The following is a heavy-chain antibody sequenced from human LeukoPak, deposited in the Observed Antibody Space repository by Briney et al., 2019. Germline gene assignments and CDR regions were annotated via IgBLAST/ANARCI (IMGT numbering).Heavy chain of an antibody. Sequence: SETLSLTCTVSGGSISSHYWTWIRQSPVKGPEWIGDISNSGSTSYNPSLKSRVTISIDTSKNQFSLKLSSVTAADTAVYYCGRDALVGYFSYYYMDVWGKGTTVTVSS. CDR1: GGSISSHY. CDR2: ISNSGST. J-gene: IGHJ6*03. V-gene: IGHV4-59*11. CDR3: GRDALVGYFSYYYMDV. D-gene: IGHD2-15*01.